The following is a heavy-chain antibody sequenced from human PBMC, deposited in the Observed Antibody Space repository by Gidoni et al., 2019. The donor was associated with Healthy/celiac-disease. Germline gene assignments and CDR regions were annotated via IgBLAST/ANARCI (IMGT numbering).Heavy chain of an antibody. CDR2: ISGRGGST. J-gene: IGHJ4*02. V-gene: IGHV3-23*01. CDR3: AKGLTYYDFWSGYYTGGGFDY. CDR1: GFTFSSYA. Sequence: EVQLLESGGGLVQPGGSLSLSCAASGFTFSSYAMSWVRQAPGKGLEWVSAISGRGGSTYYADSVKGRRPISRDNSKNTLYLQMNSLRAEDTAVYYCAKGLTYYDFWSGYYTGGGFDYWGQGTLVTVSS. D-gene: IGHD3-3*01.